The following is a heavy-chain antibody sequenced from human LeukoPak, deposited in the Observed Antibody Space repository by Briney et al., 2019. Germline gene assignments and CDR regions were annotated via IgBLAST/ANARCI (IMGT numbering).Heavy chain of an antibody. V-gene: IGHV4-59*08. Sequence: SSETLSLTCSVSGASIRPYYWSWLRQSPGKGLEWIGFMYYSGTRNYNPSLTGRITISVDTSKNQFSLHLSSVTAADTAVYYCARHGPANSFDFWGRGNLVTVSS. CDR2: MYYSGTR. D-gene: IGHD1/OR15-1a*01. CDR1: GASIRPYY. CDR3: ARHGPANSFDF. J-gene: IGHJ4*02.